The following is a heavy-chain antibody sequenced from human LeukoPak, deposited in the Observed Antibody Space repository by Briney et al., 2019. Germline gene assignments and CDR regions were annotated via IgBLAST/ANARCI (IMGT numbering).Heavy chain of an antibody. CDR3: ATPPRKTSYGPYYYYGMDV. CDR2: INPSGGST. J-gene: IGHJ6*02. V-gene: IGHV1-46*01. CDR1: GYTFTSYY. Sequence: GASVKVSCKASGYTFTSYYMHWVRQAPGQGLEWMGIINPSGGSTSYAQKFQGRVTMTRDTSTSTVYKELSSLRSEDTAVYYCATPPRKTSYGPYYYYGMDVWGQGTTVTVSS. D-gene: IGHD2-2*01.